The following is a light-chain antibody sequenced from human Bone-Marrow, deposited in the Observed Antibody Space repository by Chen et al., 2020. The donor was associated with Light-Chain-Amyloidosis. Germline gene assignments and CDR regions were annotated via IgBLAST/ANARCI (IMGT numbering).Light chain of an antibody. V-gene: IGLV2-14*01. CDR2: EVT. Sequence: QSALTQPASVSGSPGQSITISCTGTSSDVGGDNHVSWYQQHPDKAPKLMIYEVTNRPSWVPDRFSVSKSDNTGSLTISGLQTEDEADYCCSSYTITNTLVFGSGTMVTVL. J-gene: IGLJ1*01. CDR3: SSYTITNTLV. CDR1: SSDVGGDNH.